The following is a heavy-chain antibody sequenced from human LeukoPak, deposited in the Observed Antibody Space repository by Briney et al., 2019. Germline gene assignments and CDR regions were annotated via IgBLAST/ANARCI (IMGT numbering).Heavy chain of an antibody. D-gene: IGHD5-24*01. CDR1: GYTFTGYY. CDR2: INPNSGGT. CDR3: AREGGGDGYKTDAFDI. J-gene: IGHJ3*02. V-gene: IGHV1-2*02. Sequence: ASVKVSCKASGYTFTGYYMHWVRQAPGQGLEWMGWINPNSGGTNYAQKFQGRVTMTRDTSISTAYMELSSLRSEDTAVYYCAREGGGDGYKTDAFDIWGQGTMVTVSS.